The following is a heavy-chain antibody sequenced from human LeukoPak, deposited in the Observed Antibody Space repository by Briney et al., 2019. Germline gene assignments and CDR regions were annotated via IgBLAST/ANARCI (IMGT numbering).Heavy chain of an antibody. CDR2: IYSGGST. CDR1: GFTVSSNY. CDR3: ARGVTYYDILTGYSSSDAFDI. Sequence: GGSLRLSCAASGFTVSSNYMSWVRQAPGKGLEWVSVIYSGGSTYYADSVKGRFTISRDNSKNTLYLQMNSLRAEDTAVYYCARGVTYYDILTGYSSSDAFDIWGQGTMVTVSS. D-gene: IGHD3-9*01. V-gene: IGHV3-53*01. J-gene: IGHJ3*02.